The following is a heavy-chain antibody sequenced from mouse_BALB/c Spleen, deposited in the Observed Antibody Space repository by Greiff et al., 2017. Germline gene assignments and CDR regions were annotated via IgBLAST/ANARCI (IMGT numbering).Heavy chain of an antibody. D-gene: IGHD2-3*01. CDR2: IDPANGNT. V-gene: IGHV14-3*02. J-gene: IGHJ4*01. CDR1: GFNIKDTY. Sequence: EVQLQQSGAELVKPGASVKLSCTASGFNIKDTYMHWVKQRPEQGLEWIGRIDPANGNTKYDPKFQGKATITADTSSNTAYLQLSSLTSEDTAVYYCARWLLRLYAMDYWGQGTSVAVSS. CDR3: ARWLLRLYAMDY.